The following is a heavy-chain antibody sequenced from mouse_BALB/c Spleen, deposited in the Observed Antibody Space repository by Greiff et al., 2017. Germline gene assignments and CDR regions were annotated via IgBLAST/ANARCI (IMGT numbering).Heavy chain of an antibody. CDR3: ARQWDYAMDY. V-gene: IGHV14-3*02. J-gene: IGHJ4*01. Sequence: EVQLQQSGAELVKPGASVKLSCTASGFNIKDTYMHWVKQRPEQGLEWIGRIDPANGNTKYDPKFQGKATITADASSNTAYLQLSSLTSEDTAVYYCARQWDYAMDYWGQGTSVTVSS. CDR2: IDPANGNT. CDR1: GFNIKDTY.